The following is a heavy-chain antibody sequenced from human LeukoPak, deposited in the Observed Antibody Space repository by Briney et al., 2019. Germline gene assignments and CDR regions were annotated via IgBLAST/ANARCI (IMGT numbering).Heavy chain of an antibody. CDR1: GGTFSSYA. D-gene: IGHD4-17*01. Sequence: ASVKVSCKASGGTFSSYAISWVRQAPGQGLEWMGGIIPIFGTANYAQKFQGRVTITADESTSTAYMELSSLRSEDTAVYYCANYGDYTDAFDVWGQGTMVTVSS. CDR2: IIPIFGTA. V-gene: IGHV1-69*13. J-gene: IGHJ3*01. CDR3: ANYGDYTDAFDV.